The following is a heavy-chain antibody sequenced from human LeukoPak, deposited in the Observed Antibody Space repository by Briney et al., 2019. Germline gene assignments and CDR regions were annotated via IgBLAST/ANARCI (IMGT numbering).Heavy chain of an antibody. CDR1: GFTFSDHY. J-gene: IGHJ4*02. D-gene: IGHD3-16*02. Sequence: GGSLRLSCAASGFTFSDHYMDWVRQAPGKGLEWVGRTRNKANSYTTEYAASVKGRFTISRDDSKNSLYLQMNSLKTEDTAVYYCARGSREMRLGEISSYYFDYWGQGTLVTVSS. CDR2: TRNKANSYTT. CDR3: ARGSREMRLGEISSYYFDY. V-gene: IGHV3-72*01.